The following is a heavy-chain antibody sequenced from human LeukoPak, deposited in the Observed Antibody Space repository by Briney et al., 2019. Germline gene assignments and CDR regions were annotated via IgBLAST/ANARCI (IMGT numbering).Heavy chain of an antibody. CDR2: IIPIIGTA. J-gene: IGHJ6*03. Sequence: ASVKLSCTASGATFSSYAISWVRQAPGQALEWMGRIIPIIGTANYAQKFQGRGTIITDESTSTASMDLSSLRPEETADYYNAGAYGGGGCCGAGYYYMDVWRKGTTLSVPS. V-gene: IGHV1-69*05. D-gene: IGHD2-21*02. CDR3: AGAYGGGGCCGAGYYYMDV. CDR1: GATFSSYA.